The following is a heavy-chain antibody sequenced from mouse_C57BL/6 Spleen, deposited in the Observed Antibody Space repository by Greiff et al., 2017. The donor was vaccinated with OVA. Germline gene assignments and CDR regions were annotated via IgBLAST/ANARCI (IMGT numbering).Heavy chain of an antibody. V-gene: IGHV5-16*01. CDR1: GFTFSDYY. D-gene: IGHD2-3*01. CDR2: INYDGSST. CDR3: ARQGVYDGYFHWYFDV. Sequence: EVKLMESEGGLVQPGSSMKLSCTASGFTFSDYYMAWVRQVPEKGLEWVANINYDGSSTYYLDSLKSRFIISRDNAKNILYLQMSSLKSEDTATYYCARQGVYDGYFHWYFDVWGTGTTVTVSS. J-gene: IGHJ1*03.